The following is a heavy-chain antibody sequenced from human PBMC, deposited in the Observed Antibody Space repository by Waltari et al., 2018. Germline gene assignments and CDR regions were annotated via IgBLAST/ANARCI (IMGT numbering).Heavy chain of an antibody. CDR2: INHSGST. J-gene: IGHJ3*02. CDR1: GGSFSGYY. V-gene: IGHV4-34*01. Sequence: QVQLQQWGAGLLKPSETLSLTCAVYGGSFSGYYWSWIRQPPGKGLEWIGEINHSGSTNYNPSLKSRITISVDTSKSQFSLKLSSVTAADTAVYYCVRDRGLRRLSTFEIWGQGTMVTVSS. CDR3: VRDRGLRRLSTFEI. D-gene: IGHD3-16*02.